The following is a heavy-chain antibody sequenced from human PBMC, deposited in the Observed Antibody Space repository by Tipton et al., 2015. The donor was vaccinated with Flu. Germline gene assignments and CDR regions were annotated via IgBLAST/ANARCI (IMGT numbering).Heavy chain of an antibody. Sequence: LRLSCTVSGDSLTSYYWSWIRQPPGKGLEWIGYIYYNGSTNYNPSLKSRLIISLDTSKNQFSLNLKSITTADTAVYYCARRDYSNYVSEPKNWFHPWGQGALVTVSP. CDR3: ARRDYSNYVSEPKNWFHP. D-gene: IGHD4-11*01. CDR2: IYYNGST. CDR1: GDSLTSYY. V-gene: IGHV4-59*01. J-gene: IGHJ5*02.